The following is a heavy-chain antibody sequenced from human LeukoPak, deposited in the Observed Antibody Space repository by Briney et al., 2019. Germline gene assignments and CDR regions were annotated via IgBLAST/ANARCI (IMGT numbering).Heavy chain of an antibody. D-gene: IGHD2-2*01. V-gene: IGHV3-74*01. CDR2: IYIDGSSA. Sequence: HPGGSLRLSCAASGFTFSTYWMHWVRQAPGKGLVWVSRIYIDGSSANYADSVKGRFTISRDNAKNTLYLEMNSLRAEDTAIYYCTRGASARQDSWGQGTLVTVSS. J-gene: IGHJ4*02. CDR1: GFTFSTYW. CDR3: TRGASARQDS.